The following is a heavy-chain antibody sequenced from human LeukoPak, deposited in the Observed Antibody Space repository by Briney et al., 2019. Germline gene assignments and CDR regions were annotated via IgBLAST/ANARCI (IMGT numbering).Heavy chain of an antibody. D-gene: IGHD3-9*01. Sequence: PSETLSLTCTVSGGSISSYYWSWIRQPAGKGLEWIGRIYTSGSTNYNPSLKSRVTMSVDTSTNQFSLKLSSVTAADTAVYYCARGAGILTGYSPPRWFDPWGQGTLVTVSS. CDR1: GGSISSYY. V-gene: IGHV4-4*07. CDR2: IYTSGST. J-gene: IGHJ5*02. CDR3: ARGAGILTGYSPPRWFDP.